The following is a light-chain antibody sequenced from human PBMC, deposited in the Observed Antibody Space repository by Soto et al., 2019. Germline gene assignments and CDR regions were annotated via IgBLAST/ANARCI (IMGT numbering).Light chain of an antibody. Sequence: QSALTQPASVSGSPGQSITISCTGTSGNIGSYSLVSWYQQYPGKVPKLIIYEVHKRPSGVSDRFSGSKSGATASLVISGLQPEDEADYYCCSYAGSVVFGGGIKLTVL. CDR1: SGNIGSYSL. J-gene: IGLJ2*01. CDR3: CSYAGSVV. V-gene: IGLV2-23*02. CDR2: EVH.